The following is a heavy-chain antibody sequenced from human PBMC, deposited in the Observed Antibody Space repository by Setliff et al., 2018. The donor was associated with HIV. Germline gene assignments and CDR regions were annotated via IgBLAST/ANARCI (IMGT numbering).Heavy chain of an antibody. D-gene: IGHD1-1*01. CDR1: GFTFSNYA. J-gene: IGHJ6*03. V-gene: IGHV3-23*01. Sequence: GGSLRLSCAASGFTFSNYAMNWVRQAPGKGLEWVSTISGSGGSTYYADSVKGRFTISRDNSKKTLFMQMNSLRAEDTAVYYCAKGAPQLFSYMDVWGKGTTVTVSS. CDR2: ISGSGGST. CDR3: AKGAPQLFSYMDV.